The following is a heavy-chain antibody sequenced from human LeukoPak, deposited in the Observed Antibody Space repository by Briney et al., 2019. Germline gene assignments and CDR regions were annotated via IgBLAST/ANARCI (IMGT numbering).Heavy chain of an antibody. CDR1: GFTFSSYG. Sequence: GGSLRLSCAASGFTFSSYGMNWVRQAPGKGLVWVSRINSDGSSSTYADSVKGRFTISRDNAKNTLYLQMNSLRVEDTAVYYCARSEYSFDYWGQGTLVTVSS. CDR3: ARSEYSFDY. V-gene: IGHV3-74*01. CDR2: INSDGSSS. J-gene: IGHJ4*02.